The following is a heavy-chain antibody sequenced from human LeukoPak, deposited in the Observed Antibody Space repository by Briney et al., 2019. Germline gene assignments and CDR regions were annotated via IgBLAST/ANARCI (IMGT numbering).Heavy chain of an antibody. Sequence: SGPTLVNPTQTLTLTCTFSGFSLSTSGVGVGWIRQPPGKALEWLALIYWNDDKRYSPSLKSRLTITKDTSKNQVVLTMTNMDPVDTATYYCAHRQGRWELPPIDAFDIWGQGTMVTVSS. CDR2: IYWNDDK. V-gene: IGHV2-5*01. D-gene: IGHD1-26*01. J-gene: IGHJ3*02. CDR3: AHRQGRWELPPIDAFDI. CDR1: GFSLSTSGVG.